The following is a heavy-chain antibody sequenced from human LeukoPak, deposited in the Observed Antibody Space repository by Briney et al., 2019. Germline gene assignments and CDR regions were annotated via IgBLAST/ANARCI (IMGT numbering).Heavy chain of an antibody. CDR1: RASITTYD. CDR2: VYYSGTT. Sequence: SETLSLTCTVSRASITTYDWSWIRQPPGKGLEWLGYVYYSGTTDYNPSLKSRISMSVDTSRNQFSLNLNSVTAADTAFYYCANLVIHTSSGWHLDSWGQGTLVTVSS. D-gene: IGHD6-19*01. V-gene: IGHV4-59*01. CDR3: ANLVIHTSSGWHLDS. J-gene: IGHJ4*02.